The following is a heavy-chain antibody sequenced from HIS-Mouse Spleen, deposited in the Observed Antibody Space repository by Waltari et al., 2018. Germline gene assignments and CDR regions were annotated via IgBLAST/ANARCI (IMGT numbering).Heavy chain of an antibody. CDR1: GFTFSSYA. J-gene: IGHJ4*02. V-gene: IGHV3-30-3*01. Sequence: QVQLVESGGGVVQPGRSLRLSWSAAGFTFSSYAIHWVRQAPGKGLEWVAVISYDGSNKYYADSVKGRFTISRDNSKNTLYLQMNSLRAEDTAVYYCARGYSEVVVAATLDYWGQGTLVTVSS. CDR2: ISYDGSNK. CDR3: ARGYSEVVVAATLDY. D-gene: IGHD2-15*01.